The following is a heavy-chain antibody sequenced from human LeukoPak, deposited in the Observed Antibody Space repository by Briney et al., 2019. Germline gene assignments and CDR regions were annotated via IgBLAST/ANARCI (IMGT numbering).Heavy chain of an antibody. CDR1: GYTFTSFG. J-gene: IGHJ4*02. CDR2: ISAYNGNT. V-gene: IGHV1-18*01. Sequence: ASVKVSCKASGYTFTSFGINWVRQAPGQGLEWMGWISAYNGNTNYAQKLQGRVTMTRNTSISTAYMELSSLRSEDTAVYYCARVQWLAPQYYFDYWGQGTLVTVSS. D-gene: IGHD6-19*01. CDR3: ARVQWLAPQYYFDY.